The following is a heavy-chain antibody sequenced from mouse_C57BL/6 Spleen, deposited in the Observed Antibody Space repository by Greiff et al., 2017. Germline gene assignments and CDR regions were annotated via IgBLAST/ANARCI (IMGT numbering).Heavy chain of an antibody. D-gene: IGHD1-1*01. CDR1: GYTFTSYW. CDR3: ARGAGSSSYYFDY. V-gene: IGHV1-50*01. CDR2: IDPSDSYT. J-gene: IGHJ2*01. Sequence: QVQLQQPGAELVKPGASVKLSCKASGYTFTSYWMQWVEQRPGQGLEWIGEIDPSDSYTNYNQKFKGKATLTVDTSSSTAYMQLSSLTSEDSAVYYCARGAGSSSYYFDYWGQGTTLTVSS.